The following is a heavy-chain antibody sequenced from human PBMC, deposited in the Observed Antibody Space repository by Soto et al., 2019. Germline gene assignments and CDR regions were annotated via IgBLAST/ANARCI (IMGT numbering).Heavy chain of an antibody. CDR3: ARDQRYLPAATKYSYYYYMDV. CDR2: ISTSGTTI. CDR1: GFTFSDYY. J-gene: IGHJ6*03. V-gene: IGHV3-11*01. D-gene: IGHD2-2*01. Sequence: PGGSLRLSCAASGFTFSDYYMSWIRQAPGKGLEWVSYISTSGTTIYYADSVKGRFTISRDNAKNSLYLQMNSLRAEDTAVYYCARDQRYLPAATKYSYYYYMDVWGKGITVTVSS.